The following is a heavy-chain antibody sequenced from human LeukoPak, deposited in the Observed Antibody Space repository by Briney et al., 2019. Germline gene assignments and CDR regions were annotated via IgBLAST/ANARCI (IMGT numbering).Heavy chain of an antibody. V-gene: IGHV3-53*01. D-gene: IGHD3-10*01. Sequence: GGSLRLSCAASGFTVSTNYMSWVRQAPEKGLEWVSIIYSGGTACYGDSVKGRFTISRDSSKNTLYLQMNSLRVEDTAVYYCARKVGDAFDIWGQGTMVTVSS. CDR2: IYSGGTA. J-gene: IGHJ3*02. CDR1: GFTVSTNY. CDR3: ARKVGDAFDI.